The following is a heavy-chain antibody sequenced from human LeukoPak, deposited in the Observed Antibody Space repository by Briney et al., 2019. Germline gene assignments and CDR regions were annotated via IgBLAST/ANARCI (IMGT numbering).Heavy chain of an antibody. D-gene: IGHD4-23*01. Sequence: GRSLRLSCAASGFTFDDYAMHWVRQAPGKGLEWVSGISWNSGSIDYADSAKGRFTISRDNAKNSLYLQMNSLRAEDTALYYCAKDDSYGGNSNSDYWGQGTLVTVSS. V-gene: IGHV3-9*01. CDR2: ISWNSGSI. CDR1: GFTFDDYA. J-gene: IGHJ4*02. CDR3: AKDDSYGGNSNSDY.